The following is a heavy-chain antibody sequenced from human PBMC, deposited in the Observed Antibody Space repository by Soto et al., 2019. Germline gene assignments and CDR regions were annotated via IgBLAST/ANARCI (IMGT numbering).Heavy chain of an antibody. V-gene: IGHV4-4*02. D-gene: IGHD3-10*01. Sequence: PSETLSLSCAVSADSISRSYWWSWVRQFPGKGLEWIGEIYHSGSTIYNPSLQSRVTLSVDKSKNEFSLKMSSVTAADTAVYYCTIKFGQLLADAFDIWGQGTMVT. J-gene: IGHJ3*02. CDR1: ADSISRSYW. CDR2: IYHSGST. CDR3: TIKFGQLLADAFDI.